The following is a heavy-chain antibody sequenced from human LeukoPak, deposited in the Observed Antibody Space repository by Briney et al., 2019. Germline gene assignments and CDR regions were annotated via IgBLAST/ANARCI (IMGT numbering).Heavy chain of an antibody. D-gene: IGHD3-10*01. CDR3: ARDGDAAIRGVNFDC. J-gene: IGHJ4*02. Sequence: GGSLRLSCAASGFTFTSYAMSWVRQAPGKGLEWVSALSGSGRSKKNADSVKGRFTISRDNSKNTVYLQMNSLKIDDTAVYYCARDGDAAIRGVNFDCWGQGTLVTVSS. CDR1: GFTFTSYA. CDR2: LSGSGRSK. V-gene: IGHV3-23*01.